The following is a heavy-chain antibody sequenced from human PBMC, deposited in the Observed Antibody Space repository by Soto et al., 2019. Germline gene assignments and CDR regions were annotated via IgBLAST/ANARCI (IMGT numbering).Heavy chain of an antibody. Sequence: QITLKESGPTLVKPTQTLTLTCTFSGFSLSTSGVGVGWIRQPPGKALEWLALIYWDDDKRYSPSLKSRLTITKDTSKNQVVLTITNVDHVDTATYYCAHWGGSKGRGVGLYSRDQSLTYNYWGQGTLVTVSS. CDR2: IYWDDDK. CDR3: AHWGGSKGRGVGLYSRDQSLTYNY. D-gene: IGHD2-2*02. J-gene: IGHJ4*02. V-gene: IGHV2-5*02. CDR1: GFSLSTSGVG.